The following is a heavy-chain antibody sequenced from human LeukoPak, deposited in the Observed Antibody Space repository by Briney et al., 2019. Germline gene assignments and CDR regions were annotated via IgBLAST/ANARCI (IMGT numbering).Heavy chain of an antibody. Sequence: SVKVSCKASGGTFSSYAISWVRQAPGQGLEWMGRIIPILGIANYAQKFQGRVTITADKSTSTAYMELSSLRSEDTAVYYCARTASITMVRGVTDFRFDPWGQGTLVTVSS. J-gene: IGHJ5*02. CDR2: IIPILGIA. V-gene: IGHV1-69*04. D-gene: IGHD3-10*01. CDR3: ARTASITMVRGVTDFRFDP. CDR1: GGTFSSYA.